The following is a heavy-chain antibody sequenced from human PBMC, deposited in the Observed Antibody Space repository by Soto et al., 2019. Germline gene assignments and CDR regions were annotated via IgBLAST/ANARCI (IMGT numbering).Heavy chain of an antibody. CDR1: GGSISSGDYY. CDR3: ARYTMVRGGFQRIYYFDY. V-gene: IGHV4-30-4*01. CDR2: IYYSGST. J-gene: IGHJ4*02. D-gene: IGHD3-10*01. Sequence: SETLSLTCTVSGGSISSGDYYWSWIRQPPGKGLEWIGYIYYSGSTYYNPSLKSRVTISVDTSKNQFSLKLSSVTAADTAVYNCARYTMVRGGFQRIYYFDYWGQGTLVTVSP.